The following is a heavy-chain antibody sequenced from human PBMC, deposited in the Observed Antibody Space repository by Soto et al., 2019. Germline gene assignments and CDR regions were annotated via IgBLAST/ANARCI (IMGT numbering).Heavy chain of an antibody. D-gene: IGHD6-13*01. CDR3: ASPLIAAAGTAHGMDV. Sequence: SETLSLTCAVYGGSFSGYYWSWIRQPPGKGLEWIGEINHSGSTNYNPSLKSRVTISVDTSKNQFSLKLSSVTAADTAVYYCASPLIAAAGTAHGMDVWGQGTTVTVS. CDR2: INHSGST. CDR1: GGSFSGYY. J-gene: IGHJ6*02. V-gene: IGHV4-34*01.